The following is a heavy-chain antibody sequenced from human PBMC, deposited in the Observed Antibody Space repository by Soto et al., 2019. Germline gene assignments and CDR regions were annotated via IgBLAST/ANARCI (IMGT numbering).Heavy chain of an antibody. CDR3: ARIYGDYYYVFDY. Sequence: HPGGSLRLSCAASGFTFSSYEMNWVRQAPGKGLEWVSCISSSGSTIYYADSVKGRFTISRDNAKNSLYLQMNSLRAEDTAVYYCARIYGDYYYVFDYWGQGTLVTVSS. CDR1: GFTFSSYE. CDR2: ISSSGSTI. V-gene: IGHV3-48*03. J-gene: IGHJ4*02. D-gene: IGHD4-17*01.